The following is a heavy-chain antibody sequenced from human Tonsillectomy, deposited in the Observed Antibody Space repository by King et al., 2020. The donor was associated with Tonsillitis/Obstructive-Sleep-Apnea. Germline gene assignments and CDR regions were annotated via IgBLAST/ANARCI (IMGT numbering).Heavy chain of an antibody. Sequence: QLVQSGAEVKKPGSSVKVSCKASGGTFSRYAISWVRQAPGQGLEWMGKIITILGIANYAQKFQGRVTIIADKSTSTAYMELSSLRYEDTAVYYCAREIPRGAASCYFDYWGQGTLVTVSS. CDR3: AREIPRGAASCYFDY. CDR1: GGTFSRYA. D-gene: IGHD6-13*01. CDR2: IITILGIA. V-gene: IGHV1-69*04. J-gene: IGHJ4*02.